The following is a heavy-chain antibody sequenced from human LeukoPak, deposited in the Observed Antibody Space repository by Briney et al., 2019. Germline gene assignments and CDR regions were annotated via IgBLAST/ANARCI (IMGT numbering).Heavy chain of an antibody. Sequence: VKVSCKASGGTFSSYAISWVRQAPGQGLEWMGRIIPILGIANYAQKFQGRVTITADKSTSTAYMELSSLRSEDTAVYYCARDFAPGSGYSFDYWGQGTLVTVSS. CDR2: IIPILGIA. J-gene: IGHJ4*02. CDR3: ARDFAPGSGYSFDY. D-gene: IGHD3-22*01. V-gene: IGHV1-69*04. CDR1: GGTFSSYA.